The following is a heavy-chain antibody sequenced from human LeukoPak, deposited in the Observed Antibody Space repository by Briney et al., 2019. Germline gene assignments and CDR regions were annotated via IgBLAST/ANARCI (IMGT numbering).Heavy chain of an antibody. CDR2: ISSSGSTI. CDR3: ARPPSDSSGYPFDY. Sequence: GALRLSCAASGFTFSSYAMSWVRQAPGKGLEWVSYISSSGSTIYYADSVKGRFTISRDNAKNSLYLQMNSLRAEDTAVYYCARPPSDSSGYPFDYWGQGTLVTVSS. V-gene: IGHV3-48*04. J-gene: IGHJ4*02. D-gene: IGHD3-22*01. CDR1: GFTFSSYA.